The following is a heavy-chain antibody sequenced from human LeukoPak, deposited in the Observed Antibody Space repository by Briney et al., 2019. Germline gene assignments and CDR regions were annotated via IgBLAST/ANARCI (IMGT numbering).Heavy chain of an antibody. Sequence: GGSLRLSCAASGFTFSSYWMSWVRQAPGKGLEWVANIKQDGSEKYYVDSVKGRFTISRDNAKNSLYLQMNSLRAEDTAVYYCARDRLDSYGEPYYFDYWGQGTLVTVSS. J-gene: IGHJ4*02. V-gene: IGHV3-7*01. D-gene: IGHD1-14*01. CDR1: GFTFSSYW. CDR2: IKQDGSEK. CDR3: ARDRLDSYGEPYYFDY.